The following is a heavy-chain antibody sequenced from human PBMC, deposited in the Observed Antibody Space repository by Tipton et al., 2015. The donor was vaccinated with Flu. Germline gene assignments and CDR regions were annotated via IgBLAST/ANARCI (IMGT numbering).Heavy chain of an antibody. D-gene: IGHD4-11*01. CDR3: ARRDYSNYVSEPKNWFDP. Sequence: TLSLTCTVSGASISSSNHYWGWIRQPPGKGLEWIGNIHKTGSTYFNPSLRNRVTISVDTSKNQFSLRMTSVTAADTAVYYCARRDYSNYVSEPKNWFDPWGQGTLVTVSS. V-gene: IGHV4-39*07. CDR1: GASISSSNHY. CDR2: IHKTGST. J-gene: IGHJ5*02.